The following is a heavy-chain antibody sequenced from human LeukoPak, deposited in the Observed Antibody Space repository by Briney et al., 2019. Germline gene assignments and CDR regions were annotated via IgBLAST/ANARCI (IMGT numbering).Heavy chain of an antibody. CDR2: INHSGST. D-gene: IGHD6-13*01. V-gene: IGHV4-34*01. CDR3: ARVGSSSWYGPRYYYYYYMDV. Sequence: SETLSLTCAVYGGSFSGCYWSWIRQPPGKGLEWIGEINHSGSTNYNPSLKSRVTISVDTSKNQFSLKLSSVTAADTAVYYCARVGSSSWYGPRYYYYYYMDVWGKGTTVTVSS. CDR1: GGSFSGCY. J-gene: IGHJ6*03.